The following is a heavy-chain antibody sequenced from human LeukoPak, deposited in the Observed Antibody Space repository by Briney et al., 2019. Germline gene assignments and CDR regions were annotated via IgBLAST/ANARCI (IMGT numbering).Heavy chain of an antibody. J-gene: IGHJ4*02. V-gene: IGHV3-30*04. Sequence: PGGSLRLSCAASGFTFSSYAMHWVRQAPGKGLEWVAVISYDGSNKYYADSVKGRFTISRDNSKNTLYLQMNSLRAEDTAVYYCARDDDYSAFDYWGQGTLVTVSS. CDR2: ISYDGSNK. CDR3: ARDDDYSAFDY. CDR1: GFTFSSYA. D-gene: IGHD4-11*01.